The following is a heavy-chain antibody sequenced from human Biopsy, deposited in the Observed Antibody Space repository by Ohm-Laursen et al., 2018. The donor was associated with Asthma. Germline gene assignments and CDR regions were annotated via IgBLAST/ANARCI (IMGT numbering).Heavy chain of an antibody. CDR1: GFTFSIYD. J-gene: IGHJ3*02. CDR2: ISYDGGNK. Sequence: RSLRFSCAASGFTFSIYDIHWVRQAPGKGLEWVAVISYDGGNKFYGDSVKGRFTLSRDNSRNTLYLQMNSLRVEDTAIYYCARTHERWTSIQDDALDIWGQGTMVIVSS. D-gene: IGHD4-23*01. CDR3: ARTHERWTSIQDDALDI. V-gene: IGHV3-30*03.